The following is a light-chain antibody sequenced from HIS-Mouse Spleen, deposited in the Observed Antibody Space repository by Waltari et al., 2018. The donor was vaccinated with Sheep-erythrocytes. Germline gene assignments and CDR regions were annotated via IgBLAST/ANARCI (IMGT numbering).Light chain of an antibody. CDR1: QSISSN. J-gene: IGKJ2*02. V-gene: IGKV1-39*01. CDR2: AAS. CDR3: QQYNSTPPRT. Sequence: DIQMTQSPSSLSASVGERVTISCRASQSISSNLAWYQQKPGEAPRLLLYAASTMHTGIPSRFSGSGSGTDFTLTISSLQSEDFATYYCQQYNSTPPRTFGQGTKLEIK.